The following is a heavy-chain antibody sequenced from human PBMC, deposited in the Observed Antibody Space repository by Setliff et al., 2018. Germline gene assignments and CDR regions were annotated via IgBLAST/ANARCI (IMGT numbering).Heavy chain of an antibody. CDR3: ARAGPTVTFFRVLVISWWDP. D-gene: IGHD3-3*01. CDR1: GDSISSGSYY. Sequence: PSETLSLTCTVSGDSISSGSYYWTWIRQPAGKGLEWIGHFHTGGSTNYNRSLRSRVSISVDTSKNQFSLKLSSVTAADTATYYCARAGPTVTFFRVLVISWWDPWGQGSRGTVS. CDR2: FHTGGST. J-gene: IGHJ5*02. V-gene: IGHV4-61*09.